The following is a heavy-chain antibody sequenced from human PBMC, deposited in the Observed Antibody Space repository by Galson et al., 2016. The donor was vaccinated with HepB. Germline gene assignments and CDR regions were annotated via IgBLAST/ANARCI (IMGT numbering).Heavy chain of an antibody. CDR2: ISSSSISI. V-gene: IGHV3-21*01. J-gene: IGHJ4*02. Sequence: SLRLSCAASGFTFSSYSMNWVRQAPGKGLEWVSSISSSSISIKDDDSGKGRFTQARDNAKNSLYLQMNSLRAEDTAVYYCARAVSWDYGDYAGYWGQGTLVTVSS. D-gene: IGHD4-17*01. CDR1: GFTFSSYS. CDR3: ARAVSWDYGDYAGY.